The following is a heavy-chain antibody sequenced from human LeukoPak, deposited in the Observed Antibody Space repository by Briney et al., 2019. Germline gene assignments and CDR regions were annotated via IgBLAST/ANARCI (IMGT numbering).Heavy chain of an antibody. CDR3: ARAFTAMDY. CDR1: GGSFSGYY. Sequence: SETLSLTCAVSGGSFSGYYWTWIRQPPGKGLEWIGEINHSGSANYNPSLKSRVTISLDTSKNQFSLKLSSVTAADTAVYYCARAFTAMDYWGQGTLVTVSS. CDR2: INHSGSA. V-gene: IGHV4-34*01. J-gene: IGHJ4*02. D-gene: IGHD5-18*01.